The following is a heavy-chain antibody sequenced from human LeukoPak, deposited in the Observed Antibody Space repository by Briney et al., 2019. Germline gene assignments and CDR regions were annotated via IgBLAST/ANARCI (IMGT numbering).Heavy chain of an antibody. CDR2: ISDRGDST. J-gene: IGHJ3*01. Sequence: GGSLRLSCAASGFTFSIHAMGWVRQAPGKGLEWVSVISDRGDSTYYADSVKGRFTISRDSSKNTLYLQMNSLGGEDTALYYCAKGRWGLTINNFDLWGQGTMVTVSS. CDR1: GFTFSIHA. D-gene: IGHD2-21*02. CDR3: AKGRWGLTINNFDL. V-gene: IGHV3-23*01.